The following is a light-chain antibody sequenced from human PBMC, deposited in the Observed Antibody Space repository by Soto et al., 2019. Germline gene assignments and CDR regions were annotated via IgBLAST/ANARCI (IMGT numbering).Light chain of an antibody. V-gene: IGKV1-39*01. CDR2: GAS. CDR1: QSISSS. CDR3: QQSYSTPPT. J-gene: IGKJ1*01. Sequence: DIQMTQSPSYLYASVGDRVTITCRASQSISSSLNWYQQKPGKAPKLLLYGASSLQSGVPSRFSGSGSGTDFTLTISSLQAEDFATYYCQQSYSTPPTFGQGTKVEIK.